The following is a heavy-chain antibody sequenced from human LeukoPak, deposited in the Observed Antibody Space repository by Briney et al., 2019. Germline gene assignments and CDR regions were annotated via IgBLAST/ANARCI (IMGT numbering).Heavy chain of an antibody. D-gene: IGHD6-19*01. J-gene: IGHJ4*02. V-gene: IGHV4-59*08. CDR1: GGSISSYY. CDR2: IYYSGST. Sequence: SETLSLTCTVSGGSISSYYWSWIRQPPGKGLEWIGYIYYSGSTNYNPSLKSRVTISVDTSKNQFSLKLSSVTAADTAMYYCVKSGGYGLIDYWGQGTLVTVSS. CDR3: VKSGGYGLIDY.